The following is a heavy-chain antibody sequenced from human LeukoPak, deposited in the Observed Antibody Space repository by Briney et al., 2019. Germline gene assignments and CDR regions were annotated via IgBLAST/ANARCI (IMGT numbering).Heavy chain of an antibody. CDR2: IYYSGST. Sequence: SETLSLTCTVSGGSISSGDYYWSWIRQPPGKGLEWIGYIYYSGSTYYNPSLKSRVTISVDTSKNQFSLKLSSVTAADTAVYYCASASSSWKMGAFDIWGQGTMVTVSS. V-gene: IGHV4-30-4*01. J-gene: IGHJ3*02. CDR3: ASASSSWKMGAFDI. D-gene: IGHD6-13*01. CDR1: GGSISSGDYY.